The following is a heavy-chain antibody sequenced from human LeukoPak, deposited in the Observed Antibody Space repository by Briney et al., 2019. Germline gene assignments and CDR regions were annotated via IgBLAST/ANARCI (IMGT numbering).Heavy chain of an antibody. CDR3: ARVFARSGEISGSYYYY. D-gene: IGHD1-26*01. Sequence: ASVKVPCKASGGTFSTYAINWVRQAPGQGLEWMGGITPIFGTANYAQKFQGRVTITTDESTSTAYMELSSLRSEDTAVYYCARVFARSGEISGSYYYYWGQGTLVTVSS. CDR1: GGTFSTYA. V-gene: IGHV1-69*05. J-gene: IGHJ4*02. CDR2: ITPIFGTA.